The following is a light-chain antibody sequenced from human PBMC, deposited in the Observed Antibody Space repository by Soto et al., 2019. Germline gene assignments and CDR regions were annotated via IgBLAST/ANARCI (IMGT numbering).Light chain of an antibody. CDR1: QSISSW. V-gene: IGKV1-5*03. J-gene: IGKJ5*01. CDR3: QQLNSYPIT. CDR2: KAS. Sequence: DIQMTQSPSTLSASVGDRVTITCRASQSISSWLAWYQQKSGKAPKLLIYKASTLESGVPSRFSGSGSGTDFTLTISSLQPEDFATYFCQQLNSYPITFGQGTRLEIK.